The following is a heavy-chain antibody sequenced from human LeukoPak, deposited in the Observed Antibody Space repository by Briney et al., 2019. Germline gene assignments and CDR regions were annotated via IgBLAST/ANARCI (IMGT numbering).Heavy chain of an antibody. CDR1: GGSISSSSYY. CDR3: ARGRRSVSRIAAAGTHEVDYYYMDV. D-gene: IGHD6-13*01. J-gene: IGHJ6*03. CDR2: IYYSGST. Sequence: SETLSLTCTVSGGSISSSSYYWGWIRQPPGKGLEWIGSIYYSGSTYYNPSLKSRATISVDASKHPFSLKLCSVTAADTAVYYCARGRRSVSRIAAAGTHEVDYYYMDVWGKGTTVTVSS. V-gene: IGHV4-39*07.